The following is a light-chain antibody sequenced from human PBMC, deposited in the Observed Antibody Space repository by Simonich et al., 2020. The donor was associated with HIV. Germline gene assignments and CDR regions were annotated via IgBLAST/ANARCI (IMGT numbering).Light chain of an antibody. V-gene: IGKV4-1*01. CDR2: WAS. Sequence: DIVMTQSPDSLPVSLGERATINCKSSQSLLSNNKNFLAWFQHKPGQPPKMLIYWASTRESGVPDRFSGSGSGTDFTLTISSLQAEDVAVYYCQQYYSTPPTFGQGTKVEIK. CDR1: QSLLSNNKNF. CDR3: QQYYSTPPT. J-gene: IGKJ1*01.